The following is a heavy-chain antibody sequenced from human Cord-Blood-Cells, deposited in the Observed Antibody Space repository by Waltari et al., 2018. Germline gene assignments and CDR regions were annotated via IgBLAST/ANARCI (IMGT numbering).Heavy chain of an antibody. CDR2: IIPIFGTA. V-gene: IGHV1-69*01. D-gene: IGHD7-27*01. Sequence: QVQLVQSGAEVKKPGSSVKVSCKAYGGTFSSYAISWVRPAPGQGLEWMGGIIPIFGTANYAQKFQGRVTITADESTSTAYMELSSLRSEDTAVYYCARQSNWGSNWYFDLWGRGTLVTVSS. J-gene: IGHJ2*01. CDR3: ARQSNWGSNWYFDL. CDR1: GGTFSSYA.